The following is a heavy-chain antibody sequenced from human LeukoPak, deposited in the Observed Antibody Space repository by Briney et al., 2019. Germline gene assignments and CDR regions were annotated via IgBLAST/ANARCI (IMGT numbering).Heavy chain of an antibody. J-gene: IGHJ4*02. D-gene: IGHD3-22*01. CDR3: AREPGGLYYYDSSGFDRVFDY. V-gene: IGHV1-2*06. CDR1: GGTFSSYA. CDR2: INPNSGGT. Sequence: ASVKVSCKASGGTFSSYAISWVRQAPGQGLEWMGRINPNSGGTNYAQKFQGRVTMTRDTSISTAYMELSRLRSDDTAVYYCAREPGGLYYYDSSGFDRVFDYWGQGTLVTVSS.